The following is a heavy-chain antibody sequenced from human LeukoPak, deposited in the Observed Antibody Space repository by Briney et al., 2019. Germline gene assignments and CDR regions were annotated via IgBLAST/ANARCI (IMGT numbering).Heavy chain of an antibody. D-gene: IGHD2-2*01. CDR2: IYTSGST. Sequence: PSETLSLTCTVSGGSISSYYWSWIRRPPGKGLEWIGYIYTSGSTNYNPSLKSRVTISVDTSKNQFSLKLSSVTAADTAVYYCARREGYCSSTSCQWNWFDPWGQGTLVTVSS. V-gene: IGHV4-4*09. CDR3: ARREGYCSSTSCQWNWFDP. J-gene: IGHJ5*02. CDR1: GGSISSYY.